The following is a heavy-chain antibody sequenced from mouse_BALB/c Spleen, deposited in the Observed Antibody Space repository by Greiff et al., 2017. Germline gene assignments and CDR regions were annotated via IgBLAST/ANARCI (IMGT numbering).Heavy chain of an antibody. Sequence: VQLKESGPGLVKPSQSLSLTCSVTGYSITSGYYWNWIRQFPGNKLEWMGYISYDGSNNYNPSLKNRISITRDTSKNQFFLQLNSVTTEDTATYYCARSATATEWYFDVWGAGTTVTVSS. D-gene: IGHD1-2*01. J-gene: IGHJ1*01. CDR2: ISYDGSN. CDR3: ARSATATEWYFDV. CDR1: GYSITSGYY. V-gene: IGHV3-6*01.